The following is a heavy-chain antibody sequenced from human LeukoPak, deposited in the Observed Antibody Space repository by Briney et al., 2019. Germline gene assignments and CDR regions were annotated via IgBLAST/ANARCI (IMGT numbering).Heavy chain of an antibody. J-gene: IGHJ4*02. CDR3: ARFRGAADNYGPIDY. V-gene: IGHV3-11*04. CDR2: ISSSGSSS. CDR1: GFTFSDYF. Sequence: PGGSLRLSCAASGFTFSDYFMSWIRQAPGKGLEWVSYISSSGSSSDYADSVKGRFTISRDNAKNSLYLQMNTLRAEDTAVYYCARFRGAADNYGPIDYWAQGILVTVSS. D-gene: IGHD4-17*01.